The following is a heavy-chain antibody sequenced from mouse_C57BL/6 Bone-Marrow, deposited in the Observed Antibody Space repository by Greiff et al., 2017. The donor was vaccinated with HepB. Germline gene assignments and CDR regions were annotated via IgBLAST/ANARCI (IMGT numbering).Heavy chain of an antibody. Sequence: QVQLKQPGAELVKPGASVKMSCKASGYTFTSYWITWVKQRPGQGLEWIGDIYPGSGSTNYNEKFKSKATLTVDTSSSTAYMQLSSLTAEDSAVYYCARVGYGSSYGFAYWGQGTTLTVSS. J-gene: IGHJ2*01. D-gene: IGHD1-1*01. CDR2: IYPGSGST. V-gene: IGHV1-55*01. CDR3: ARVGYGSSYGFAY. CDR1: GYTFTSYW.